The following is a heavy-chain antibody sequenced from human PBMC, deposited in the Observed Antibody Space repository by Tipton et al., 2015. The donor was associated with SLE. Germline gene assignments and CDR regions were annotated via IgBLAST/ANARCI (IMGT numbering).Heavy chain of an antibody. J-gene: IGHJ3*01. CDR3: ARAFTTFNDDVDAFDF. CDR2: IYSTGST. V-gene: IGHV4-4*07. CDR1: GGSISAYS. Sequence: TLSLTCSVSGGSISAYSWNWFRQPAGKGMEWIGRIYSTGSTNYNPSLKSRITMSIDTFKNQFSLNLRSVTAADTAVYYCARAFTTFNDDVDAFDFWGRGTMVTVSS. D-gene: IGHD2/OR15-2a*01.